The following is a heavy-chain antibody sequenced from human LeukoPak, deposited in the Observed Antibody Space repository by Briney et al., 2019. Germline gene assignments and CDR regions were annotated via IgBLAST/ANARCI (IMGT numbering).Heavy chain of an antibody. J-gene: IGHJ5*02. CDR1: GFTFSSYT. V-gene: IGHV3-21*01. CDR2: ISSSSYI. Sequence: GGSLRLSCAASGFTFSSYTMNWVRQAPGKGLEWVSSISSSSYIYYEDSVKGRFTISRDNAKNSLYLQMSSLRAEDTAVYYCARDREADYIWGTYRPDWFDPWGQGTLVTVSS. CDR3: ARDREADYIWGTYRPDWFDP. D-gene: IGHD3-16*02.